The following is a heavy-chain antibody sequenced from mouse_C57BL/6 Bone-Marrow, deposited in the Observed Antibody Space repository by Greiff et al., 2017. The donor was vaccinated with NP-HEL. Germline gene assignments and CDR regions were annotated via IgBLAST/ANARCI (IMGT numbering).Heavy chain of an antibody. CDR3: ARGDGNSYYAMDY. D-gene: IGHD2-1*01. CDR2: IYPRDGST. V-gene: IGHV1-85*01. J-gene: IGHJ4*01. CDR1: GYTFTSYD. Sequence: LVVSGPELVKPGASVKLSCKASGYTFTSYDINWVKQRPGQGLEWIGWIYPRDGSTKYNEKFKGKATLTVDTSSSTAYMELHSLTSEDSAVYFCARGDGNSYYAMDYWGQGTSVTVSS.